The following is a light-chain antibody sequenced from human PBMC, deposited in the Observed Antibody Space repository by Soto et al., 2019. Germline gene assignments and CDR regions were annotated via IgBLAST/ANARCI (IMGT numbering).Light chain of an antibody. CDR2: GAS. Sequence: EIVLTQSPGTLSLSPGERATLSCRASQSVVSTYLAWYQQKPGQAPRLLISGASDRATGIPDRFSGSGSGTDFALTISRLEPEDFAVYYCHQYDNLPLTFGGGNEV. CDR3: HQYDNLPLT. CDR1: QSVVSTY. J-gene: IGKJ4*01. V-gene: IGKV3-20*01.